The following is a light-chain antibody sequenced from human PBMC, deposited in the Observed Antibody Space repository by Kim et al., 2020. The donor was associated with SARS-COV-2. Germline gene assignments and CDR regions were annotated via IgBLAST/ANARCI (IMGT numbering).Light chain of an antibody. CDR2: AAS. Sequence: ASVGDTVTLTCRASQSISNFLNWYQQKLGKAPRLLIYAASNLQGGVPSRFSGSGSGTEFTLTISNLQPEDSAIYYCQQSDNTPWTFGRGTKVDIK. CDR1: QSISNF. J-gene: IGKJ1*01. CDR3: QQSDNTPWT. V-gene: IGKV1-39*01.